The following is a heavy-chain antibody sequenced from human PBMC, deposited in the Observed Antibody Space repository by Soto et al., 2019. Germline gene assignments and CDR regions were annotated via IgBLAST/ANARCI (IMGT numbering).Heavy chain of an antibody. Sequence: GASVKVSCKVSGGTFSSYFINWVRQAPGQGLEWVGGIIPVLGTASYAEKFQGRVTITADESTSTAYMELSRLRSDDTAVYYCARETPSAAAAYYYYGLDVWGQGTTATVSS. J-gene: IGHJ6*02. CDR2: IIPVLGTA. CDR1: GGTFSSYF. D-gene: IGHD6-13*01. V-gene: IGHV1-69*13. CDR3: ARETPSAAAAYYYYGLDV.